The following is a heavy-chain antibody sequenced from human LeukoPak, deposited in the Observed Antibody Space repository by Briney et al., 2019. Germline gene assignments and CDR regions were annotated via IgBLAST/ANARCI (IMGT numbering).Heavy chain of an antibody. CDR1: GGTFSSYS. J-gene: IGHJ3*02. CDR2: IIPMLGIA. CDR3: ARDSSGYLDAFDI. Sequence: SVKVSCKASGGTFSSYSISWVRQAPGQGLEWMGRIIPMLGIANYAQKFQGRVTITADKSTSTAYMELSSLRSEDTDVYYCARDSSGYLDAFDIWGQGTMVTVSS. D-gene: IGHD3-22*01. V-gene: IGHV1-69*04.